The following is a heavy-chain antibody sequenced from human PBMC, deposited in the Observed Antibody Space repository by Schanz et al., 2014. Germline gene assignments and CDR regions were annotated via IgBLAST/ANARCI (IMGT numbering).Heavy chain of an antibody. Sequence: QVQLVQSGGEMKKPGASVKVSCKASGYTFTDYGLSWVRQAPGHGLEWMGWFNPNSGDTNYAQKFQGWVTMTRDTSTSTACRELRGLKSDTTAVYYGAGLSVAGRPHVTYWIFELGAVAPWSLSPQ. CDR3: AGLSVAGRPHVTYWIFEL. CDR2: FNPNSGDT. CDR1: GYTFTDYG. D-gene: IGHD6-19*01. V-gene: IGHV1-2*04. J-gene: IGHJ2*01.